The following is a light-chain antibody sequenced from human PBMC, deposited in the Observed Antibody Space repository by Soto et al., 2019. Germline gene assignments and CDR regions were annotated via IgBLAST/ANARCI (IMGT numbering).Light chain of an antibody. Sequence: DIQMTQSPSSLSASVGDIVTITCRSSQGISHYLAGFQQRPGKDPKSRIYAASSLQSGVPSKCRGIGSGTDFTLTISSLQPEDVATYYCPQYNSYPPTFGQGTRLEIK. CDR2: AAS. V-gene: IGKV1-16*02. CDR3: PQYNSYPPT. CDR1: QGISHY. J-gene: IGKJ5*01.